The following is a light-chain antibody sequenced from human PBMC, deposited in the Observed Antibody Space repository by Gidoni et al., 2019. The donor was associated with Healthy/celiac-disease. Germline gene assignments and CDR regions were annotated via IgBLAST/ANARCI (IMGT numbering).Light chain of an antibody. V-gene: IGKV3-11*01. CDR2: EAS. Sequence: VLTQSPATLSLSPGERATLSCRASQSVSSYLAWSQQKPGQAPRLLIYEASNRATGLPARFSGSGSGTDFTLTISSLESEDFAVYYCQQRSNWPLTFGGGTKVEIK. CDR1: QSVSSY. J-gene: IGKJ4*01. CDR3: QQRSNWPLT.